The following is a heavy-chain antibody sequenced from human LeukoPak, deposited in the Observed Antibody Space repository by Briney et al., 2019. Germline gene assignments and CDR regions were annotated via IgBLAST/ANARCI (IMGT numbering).Heavy chain of an antibody. CDR2: IYYTGST. D-gene: IGHD1-14*01. CDR1: GGSISNDY. V-gene: IGHV4-59*01. CDR3: ARAPGGNPTTHYFDY. Sequence: SETLSLTCTVSGGSISNDYWSWIRQPPGKGLECIGYIYYTGSTNYNPSLKSRVTISVDTSKNQFSLNLSSVTAADTAVYYCARAPGGNPTTHYFDYWGQGTLVTVSS. J-gene: IGHJ4*02.